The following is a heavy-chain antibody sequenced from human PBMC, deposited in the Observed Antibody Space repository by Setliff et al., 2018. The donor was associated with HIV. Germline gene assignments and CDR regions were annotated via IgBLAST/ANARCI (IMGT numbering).Heavy chain of an antibody. Sequence: PGGSLRLSCAASGFTFSRYWMSWVRQAPGKGLEWVANIRQDGSEGYYVDSVKGRFTISRDNAKNSLYLQTNTLRAEDTAVYYCARSGGIGNYHWDVWGKGTTVTVSS. J-gene: IGHJ6*03. CDR3: ARSGGIGNYHWDV. D-gene: IGHD3-16*01. CDR2: IRQDGSEG. V-gene: IGHV3-7*01. CDR1: GFTFSRYW.